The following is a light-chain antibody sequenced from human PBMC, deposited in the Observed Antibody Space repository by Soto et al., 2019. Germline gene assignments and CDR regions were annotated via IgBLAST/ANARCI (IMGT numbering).Light chain of an antibody. CDR2: GAS. J-gene: IGKJ2*01. V-gene: IGKV3-20*01. CDR3: QQYGSSPGYT. Sequence: EIVLTQSPGTLSLSPGERATLSCRASQSVCSSYLAWYQQKPGQAPRLLIYGASSRAAGIPDRFSGSGAGTDFTLIISRLEAEDFAVYYCQQYGSSPGYTFGQGTKLEIK. CDR1: QSVCSSY.